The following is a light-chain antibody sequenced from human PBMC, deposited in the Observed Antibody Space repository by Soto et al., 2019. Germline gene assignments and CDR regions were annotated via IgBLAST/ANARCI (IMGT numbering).Light chain of an antibody. V-gene: IGLV1-44*01. CDR2: SNN. Sequence: QSVLTQPPSASGTPGQRVTISCSGSSSNIGSNTVNWYQQLPGTAPKLLIYSNNQRPSGVPGRFSGSKSGTSASLAISGLQSEDEADYYCAAWDDSLNGYVFGTGTKVTV. J-gene: IGLJ1*01. CDR1: SSNIGSNT. CDR3: AAWDDSLNGYV.